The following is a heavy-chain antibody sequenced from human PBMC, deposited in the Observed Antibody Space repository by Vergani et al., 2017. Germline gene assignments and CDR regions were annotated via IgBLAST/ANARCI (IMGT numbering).Heavy chain of an antibody. J-gene: IGHJ3*02. CDR2: ISWNSGSI. Sequence: EVQLVESGGGLVQPGRSLRLSCAASGFTFDDYAMHWVRQAPGKGLEWVSGISWNSGSIGYADSVKGRFTISRENAKNSLYLQMNSLRAEDTALYYCAKDQLGEGDAFDIWGQGTMVTVSS. CDR3: AKDQLGEGDAFDI. V-gene: IGHV3-9*01. D-gene: IGHD3-16*01. CDR1: GFTFDDYA.